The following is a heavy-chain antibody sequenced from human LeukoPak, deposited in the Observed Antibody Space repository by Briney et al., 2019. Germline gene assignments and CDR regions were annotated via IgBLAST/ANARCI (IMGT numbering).Heavy chain of an antibody. D-gene: IGHD1-1*01. J-gene: IGHJ5*02. V-gene: IGHV4-59*01. CDR2: IYYSGST. Sequence: SETLSLTCTVSGGFISSYYWSWIRQPPGKGLEWIGYIYYSGSTNYNPSLKSRVTISIDTSKNQFSLKLSSVTAADTAVYYCARETLEGKFDPWGQGILVTVSS. CDR3: ARETLEGKFDP. CDR1: GGFISSYY.